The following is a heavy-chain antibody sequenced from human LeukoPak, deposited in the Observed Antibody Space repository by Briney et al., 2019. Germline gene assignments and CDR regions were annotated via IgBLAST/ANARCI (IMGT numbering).Heavy chain of an antibody. CDR2: IIPIFGTA. D-gene: IGHD6-13*01. V-gene: IGHV1-69*05. J-gene: IGHJ3*02. CDR3: ARAGSSYDAFDI. Sequence: AVKVSCKASGGTFSSYAISWVRQAPGQGLEWMGGIIPIFGTAKYAQKFQGRVTITTDESTSTAYMELSSLRSEDTAVYYCARAGSSYDAFDIWGQGTMVTVSS. CDR1: GGTFSSYA.